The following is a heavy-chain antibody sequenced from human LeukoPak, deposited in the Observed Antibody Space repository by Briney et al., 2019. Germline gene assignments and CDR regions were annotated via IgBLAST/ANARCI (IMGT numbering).Heavy chain of an antibody. CDR2: ISWNSGSI. D-gene: IGHD6-19*01. J-gene: IGHJ4*02. CDR3: AKDNRRHYTSGPNPDSLH. CDR1: GFIFNNYA. Sequence: GGSLRLSCAGSGFIFNNYAMHWVRQPPGKGLEWVPGISWNSGSIDYADSVKGRFTISRDNAKNSLYLQMNSLRVEDTAFYYCAKDNRRHYTSGPNPDSLHWGQGALVTVSS. V-gene: IGHV3-9*01.